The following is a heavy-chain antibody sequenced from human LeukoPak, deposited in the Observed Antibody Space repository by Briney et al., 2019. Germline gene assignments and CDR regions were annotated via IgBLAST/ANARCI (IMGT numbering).Heavy chain of an antibody. D-gene: IGHD5-24*01. Sequence: GASVKVSXKASGYTFTGYYMHWVRQAPGQGLEWMGRINPNSGGTNYAQKFQGRVTMTRDTSISTAYMELSRLRSDDTAVYYCARVMATREGRYFDYWGQGTLVTVSS. J-gene: IGHJ4*02. CDR3: ARVMATREGRYFDY. V-gene: IGHV1-2*06. CDR1: GYTFTGYY. CDR2: INPNSGGT.